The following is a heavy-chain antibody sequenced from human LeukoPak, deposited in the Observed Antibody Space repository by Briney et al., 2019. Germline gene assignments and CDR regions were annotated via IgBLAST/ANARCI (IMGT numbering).Heavy chain of an antibody. Sequence: SETLSLTCAVYGGSFSGYYWSWIRQPPGKGLEWIGEINHSGSTNYNPSLKSRVTISVDTSKNQFSLKLSSVTAADTAVYYCARGCRVHDYGGEDYWGQGTLVTVSS. CDR3: ARGCRVHDYGGEDY. CDR2: INHSGST. J-gene: IGHJ4*02. CDR1: GGSFSGYY. V-gene: IGHV4-34*01. D-gene: IGHD4-23*01.